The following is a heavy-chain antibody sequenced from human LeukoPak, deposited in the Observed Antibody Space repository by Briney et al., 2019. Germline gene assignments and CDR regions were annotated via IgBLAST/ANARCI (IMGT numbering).Heavy chain of an antibody. D-gene: IGHD3-22*01. CDR3: ARGAYYFDSSSTGGAFDI. J-gene: IGHJ3*02. CDR2: IWYDGTNK. V-gene: IGHV3-33*01. CDR1: GFTFSGYA. Sequence: GRSLRLSCAASGFTFSGYAMHWVRQAPGKGLEWVAVIWYDGTNKYYPDSVKGRFTISRDNSKNTLYLQMNSLRVEDTAVYYCARGAYYFDSSSTGGAFDIWGQGTMVTVSS.